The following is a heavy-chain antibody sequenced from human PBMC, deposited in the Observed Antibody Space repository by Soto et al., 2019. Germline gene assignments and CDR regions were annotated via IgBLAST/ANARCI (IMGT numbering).Heavy chain of an antibody. D-gene: IGHD2-2*01. Sequence: VQLLESGGGLVQPGGSLRLSCVASGFTFSSYAMSWVRQAPGQRLEWVATFSGGRDTTWHADSVKGRFTVSRDSSKNTLSLRMISLRPEDTALYYCAKATSATCTGSSCYSFDYWGQGTLVTVSS. V-gene: IGHV3-23*01. CDR1: GFTFSSYA. CDR3: AKATSATCTGSSCYSFDY. J-gene: IGHJ4*02. CDR2: FSGGRDTT.